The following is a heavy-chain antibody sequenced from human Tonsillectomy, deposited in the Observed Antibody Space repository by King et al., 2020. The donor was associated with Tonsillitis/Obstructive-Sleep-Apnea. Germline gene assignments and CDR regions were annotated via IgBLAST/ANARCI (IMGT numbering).Heavy chain of an antibody. Sequence: VQLVESGGGLVKPGGSLRLSCAASGFTFSSYSMNWVRQAPGKGLEWVSSISSSSIYIYYADSVKGRFTISRDNAKNSLYLQMNSLRAEDTAVYYCARGGSSGSMDVWGQGTTVTVPS. V-gene: IGHV3-21*01. J-gene: IGHJ6*02. CDR3: ARGGSSGSMDV. D-gene: IGHD3-22*01. CDR1: GFTFSSYS. CDR2: ISSSSIYI.